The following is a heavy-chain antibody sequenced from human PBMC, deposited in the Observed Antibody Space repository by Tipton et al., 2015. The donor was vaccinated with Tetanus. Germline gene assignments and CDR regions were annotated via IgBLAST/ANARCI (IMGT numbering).Heavy chain of an antibody. CDR3: ARRSYCTSTRCFDAFDL. Sequence: TLSLTCSVSGGSLRSGDYQWNWIRQPPGKGLEWLAYISPSGRTNSNYSLKSRVTISVDTSKNQFSLNLTSVTAADTAVYFCARRSYCTSTRCFDAFDLWGPGTRVTVSS. CDR1: GGSLRSGDYQ. J-gene: IGHJ3*01. CDR2: ISPSGRT. D-gene: IGHD2-8*01. V-gene: IGHV4-61*08.